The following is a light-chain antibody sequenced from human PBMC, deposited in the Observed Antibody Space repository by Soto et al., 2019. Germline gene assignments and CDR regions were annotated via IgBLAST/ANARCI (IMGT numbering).Light chain of an antibody. CDR3: QHRSNWPLFT. V-gene: IGKV3-11*01. Sequence: EIVLTQSPATLSLSPGERATLSCRASQSISSYLAWYQQKPGQAPRPLIYDASNRATGIPARFSGSGSGTDFTLTISSLEPEDFAVYYCQHRSNWPLFTFGPGTKVDIK. J-gene: IGKJ3*01. CDR2: DAS. CDR1: QSISSY.